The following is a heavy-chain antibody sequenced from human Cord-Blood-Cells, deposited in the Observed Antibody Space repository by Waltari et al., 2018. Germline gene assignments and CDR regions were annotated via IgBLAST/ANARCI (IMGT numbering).Heavy chain of an antibody. CDR3: ARHRDGQWLKN. Sequence: QLQLQESGPGLVKPSETLSLTCTVSGGSISSSSYYWGWIRQPPGKGLEWIGSIYYSVRASSNTSLKIRVTISVHTSKNQFPLKQGAVTGADTAVYYCARHRDGQWLKNWGQVTLVTGSS. J-gene: IGHJ4*02. D-gene: IGHD6-19*01. CDR1: GGSISSSSYY. CDR2: IYYSVRA. V-gene: IGHV4-39*01.